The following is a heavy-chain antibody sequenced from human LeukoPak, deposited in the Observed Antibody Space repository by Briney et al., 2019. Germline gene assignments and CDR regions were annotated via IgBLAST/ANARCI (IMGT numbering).Heavy chain of an antibody. D-gene: IGHD3-3*01. CDR2: ISGSAGHT. Sequence: GGSLRLSCVASGFTFSNYAMSWVRQAPGKGLEWVSFISGSAGHTYYADSLKGRFTISRDSSKNTLYLQMNSLRAEDTAVYYCAKFGRNLEWPESPFDSWGQGTLVTVSS. CDR3: AKFGRNLEWPESPFDS. V-gene: IGHV3-23*01. J-gene: IGHJ4*02. CDR1: GFTFSNYA.